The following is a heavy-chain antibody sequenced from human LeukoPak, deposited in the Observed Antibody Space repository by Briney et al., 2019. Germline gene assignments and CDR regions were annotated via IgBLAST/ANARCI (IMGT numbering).Heavy chain of an antibody. D-gene: IGHD3-3*01. V-gene: IGHV4-4*08. Sequence: SETLSLTCTVSGGSISSYYWSWIRQPPGKGLEWIGYIYSSGSTIYNPSLTSRATISVVTSKNQFSLKLSSVTAADTAVYYCARFFWSASKRLDFWGQGALVTVSS. CDR3: ARFFWSASKRLDF. CDR2: IYSSGST. CDR1: GGSISSYY. J-gene: IGHJ4*02.